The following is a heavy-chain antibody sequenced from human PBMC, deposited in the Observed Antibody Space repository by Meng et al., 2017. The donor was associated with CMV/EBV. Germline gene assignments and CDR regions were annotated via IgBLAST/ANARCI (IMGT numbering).Heavy chain of an antibody. V-gene: IGHV4-38-2*02. J-gene: IGHJ4*02. D-gene: IGHD2-15*01. CDR2: IYHSGST. Sequence: SETLSPTCTVSGYSISSGYYWGWIRQPPGKGLEWIGSIYHSGSTYYNPSLKSRVTISVDTSKNQFSLRLSSVTAADTAVYYCARDDCSGGSCYGYWGPGTLVTVSS. CDR3: ARDDCSGGSCYGY. CDR1: GYSISSGYY.